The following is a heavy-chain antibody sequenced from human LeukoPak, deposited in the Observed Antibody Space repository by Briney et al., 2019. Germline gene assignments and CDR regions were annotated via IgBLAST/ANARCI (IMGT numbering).Heavy chain of an antibody. CDR3: AREDFGPRGLDY. CDR1: GFTFSSYG. CDR2: IWYDGSNK. D-gene: IGHD3-10*01. Sequence: GGSLRLSCAASGFTFSSYGMHWVRQAPGKGLEWVAVIWYDGSNKYYADSVKGRFTISRDNSKNTLYLQMNSLRAEDTAVYYCAREDFGPRGLDYWGQGTLVTVSS. V-gene: IGHV3-33*01. J-gene: IGHJ4*02.